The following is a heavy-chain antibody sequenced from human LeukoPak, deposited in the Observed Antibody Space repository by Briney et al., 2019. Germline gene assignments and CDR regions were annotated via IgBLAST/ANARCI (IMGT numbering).Heavy chain of an antibody. CDR3: AKDRGPKRYCSSTSCYTGIHFDY. V-gene: IGHV3-23*01. Sequence: GGSLRLSCAASGFTFSSYARSWVRQAPGKGLEWVSAIGGSGGSTYYADSVKGRFTISRDNSKNTLYLQMNSLRAEDTAVYYCAKDRGPKRYCSSTSCYTGIHFDYWGQGTLVTVSS. CDR1: GFTFSSYA. J-gene: IGHJ4*02. CDR2: IGGSGGST. D-gene: IGHD2-2*02.